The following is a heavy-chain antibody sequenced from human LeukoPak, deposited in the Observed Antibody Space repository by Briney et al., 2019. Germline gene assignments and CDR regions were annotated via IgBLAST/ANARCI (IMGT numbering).Heavy chain of an antibody. J-gene: IGHJ6*02. CDR1: GYTFTSYG. Sequence: GASVKVSCKAFGYTFTSYGISWVRQAPGQGLEWMGWISAYNGNTNYAQKLQGRVTMTTDTSTSTAYMELRSLRSDDTAVYYCARDPRQSTSGPNYYYYYGMDVWGQGTTVTVSS. CDR2: ISAYNGNT. V-gene: IGHV1-18*01. D-gene: IGHD2-2*01. CDR3: ARDPRQSTSGPNYYYYYGMDV.